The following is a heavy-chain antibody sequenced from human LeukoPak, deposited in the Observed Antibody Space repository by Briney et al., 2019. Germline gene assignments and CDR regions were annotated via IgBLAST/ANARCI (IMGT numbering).Heavy chain of an antibody. J-gene: IGHJ3*02. Sequence: PSETLSLTCTVSGHSISSSSYYWGWLRQPPGKGLDRFVGIYDSGSTYYNPSVQSPFTISVDTSKNQFSLKLSSVTAADTAVYYCARSLRKFTYDAFDIWGQGTMVTVSS. CDR2: IYDSGST. D-gene: IGHD5-12*01. CDR3: ARSLRKFTYDAFDI. V-gene: IGHV4-39*01. CDR1: GHSISSSSYY.